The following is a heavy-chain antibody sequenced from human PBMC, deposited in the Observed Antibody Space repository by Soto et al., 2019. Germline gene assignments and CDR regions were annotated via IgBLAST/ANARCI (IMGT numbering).Heavy chain of an antibody. J-gene: IGHJ4*02. Sequence: GGSLRLSCAASGFTVSSNYMSWVRQAPGKGLEWVSVIYSGGSTYYADSVKGRFTISRDNSKNTLYLQMNGLRAEDTAVYYCAGGKIRYFDWLPPRFDYWGQGTLVTVSS. V-gene: IGHV3-53*01. D-gene: IGHD3-9*01. CDR3: AGGKIRYFDWLPPRFDY. CDR1: GFTVSSNY. CDR2: IYSGGST.